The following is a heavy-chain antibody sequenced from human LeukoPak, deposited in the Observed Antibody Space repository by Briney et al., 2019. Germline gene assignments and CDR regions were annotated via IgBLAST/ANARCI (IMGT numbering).Heavy chain of an antibody. V-gene: IGHV4-31*03. D-gene: IGHD5-18*01. CDR1: GGSISSGGYY. J-gene: IGHJ4*02. Sequence: SETLSLTCTVSGGSISSGGYYWSWIRQHPGKGLEWIGYIYYSGSTYYNPSLKSRVTISVDTSKNQFSLKLSSVTAADTAAYYCARVYRGYNFDYWGQGTLVTVSS. CDR3: ARVYRGYNFDY. CDR2: IYYSGST.